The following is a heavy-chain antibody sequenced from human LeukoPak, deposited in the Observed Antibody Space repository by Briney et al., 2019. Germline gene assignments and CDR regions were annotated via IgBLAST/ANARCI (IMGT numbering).Heavy chain of an antibody. J-gene: IGHJ6*03. V-gene: IGHV3-7*01. CDR2: IKQDGSEK. Sequence: GGSLRLSCAASGFTFSSYWMSWVRQAPGKGLEWVANIKQDGSEKYYVDSVKGRFTISRDNAKNSLYLQMNSLRAEDTAVYYCARRGLSSGMAYYYYMDVWGKGTTVTISS. CDR3: ARRGLSSGMAYYYYMDV. D-gene: IGHD1-26*01. CDR1: GFTFSSYW.